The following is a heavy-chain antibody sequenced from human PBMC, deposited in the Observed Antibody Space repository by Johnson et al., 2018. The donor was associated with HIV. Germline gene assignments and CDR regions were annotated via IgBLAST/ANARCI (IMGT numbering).Heavy chain of an antibody. V-gene: IGHV3-30*04. D-gene: IGHD1-20*01. CDR3: ARGGLNWNDATPSDAFDI. CDR2: ISYDGSNK. J-gene: IGHJ3*02. CDR1: GFTFSTYA. Sequence: QVQLVESGGGLVQPGGSLRLSCAASGFTFSTYAMHWVRQAPGKGLEWVAVISYDGSNKYYADSVKGRFTISRDNSKNTLYLQMNSLRAEDTAVYYCARGGLNWNDATPSDAFDIWGQGTMVTVSS.